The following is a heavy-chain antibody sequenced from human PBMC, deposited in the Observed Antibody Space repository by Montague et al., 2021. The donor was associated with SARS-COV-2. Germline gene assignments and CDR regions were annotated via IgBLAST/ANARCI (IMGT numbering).Heavy chain of an antibody. CDR1: GGSFGDDH. CDR3: ARGHLSVSMIVVVFTSASYYFDY. V-gene: IGHV4-34*01. J-gene: IGHJ4*02. D-gene: IGHD3-22*01. CDR2: IKQSGST. Sequence: SETLSLTCGVYGGSFGDDHWSWIRQPPGKGLEWIGDIKQSGSTNYNPSLKSRGTITVETSKNQFSLKLTSVTAADTAVYFCARGHLSVSMIVVVFTSASYYFDYWGQGAQVTVSS.